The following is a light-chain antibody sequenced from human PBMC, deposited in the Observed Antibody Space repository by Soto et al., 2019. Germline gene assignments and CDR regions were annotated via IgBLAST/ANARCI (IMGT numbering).Light chain of an antibody. CDR1: LTVATN. V-gene: IGKV3-15*01. Sequence: DIVMTQSPATLSVSPGERATLSCRASLTVATNLAWYQQKPGQAPRLLIYYASTRATGIPARFSGSGSVKEFTLTISSVQSEDFAVYYCQEYNNWHPVTFGGGTKVEIK. J-gene: IGKJ4*01. CDR3: QEYNNWHPVT. CDR2: YAS.